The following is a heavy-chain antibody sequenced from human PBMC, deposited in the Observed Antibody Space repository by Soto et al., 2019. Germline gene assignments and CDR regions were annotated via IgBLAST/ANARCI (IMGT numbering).Heavy chain of an antibody. V-gene: IGHV3-23*01. D-gene: IGHD3-22*01. CDR2: ISGSGGST. CDR3: ATRAYYYDSSGYFDY. J-gene: IGHJ4*02. CDR1: GFTFSSYA. Sequence: GGSLRLSCAASGFTFSSYAMSWVRQAPGKGLGWVSAISGSGGSTYYADSVKGRFTISRDNSKNTLYLQMNSLRAEDTAVYYCATRAYYYDSSGYFDYWGQGTLVTVSS.